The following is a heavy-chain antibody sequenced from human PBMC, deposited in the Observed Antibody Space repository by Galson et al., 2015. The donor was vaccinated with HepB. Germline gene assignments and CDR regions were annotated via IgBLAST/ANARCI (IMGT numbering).Heavy chain of an antibody. CDR1: GFTVSSNY. CDR3: ARDLLHYYGSGSYYNDY. J-gene: IGHJ4*02. CDR2: IYSGGST. D-gene: IGHD3-10*01. V-gene: IGHV3-66*01. Sequence: SLRLSCAASGFTVSSNYMSWVRQAPGKGLEWVSVIYSGGSTYYADSVKGRFTISRDNSKNTLYLQMNSLRAEDTAVYYCARDLLHYYGSGSYYNDYWGQGTLVTVSS.